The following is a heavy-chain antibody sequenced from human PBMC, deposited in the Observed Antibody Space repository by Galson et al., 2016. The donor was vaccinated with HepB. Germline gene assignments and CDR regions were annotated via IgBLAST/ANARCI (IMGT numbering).Heavy chain of an antibody. V-gene: IGHV1-18*01. D-gene: IGHD5-24*01. CDR2: SSTYNGDT. J-gene: IGHJ4*02. Sequence: SVKVSCKAPGYTFNNYGLTWVRQAPGQGLEWMGWSSTYNGDTYYAQKFQGRVTMTTDTSTSTASMELRSLRSDDTAVYYCGRLRHGYNVLDYWGQGTLVTVSS. CDR1: GYTFNNYG. CDR3: GRLRHGYNVLDY.